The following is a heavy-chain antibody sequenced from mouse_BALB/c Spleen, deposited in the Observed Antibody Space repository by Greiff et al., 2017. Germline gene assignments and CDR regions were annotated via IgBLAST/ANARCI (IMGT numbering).Heavy chain of an antibody. CDR3: ARWSFYYGSPPFAY. J-gene: IGHJ3*01. CDR1: GYTFSRYW. D-gene: IGHD1-1*01. V-gene: IGHV1-9*01. Sequence: QVQLKQSGAALMKPGASVTLSCTATGYTFSRYWIESVKQRPGHGLEWLGEILPGSGSTNYNEKFKGKATFTAATSSNTAYMQLSSLTSEDSAVYYCARWSFYYGSPPFAYWGQGTLVTVAA. CDR2: ILPGSGST.